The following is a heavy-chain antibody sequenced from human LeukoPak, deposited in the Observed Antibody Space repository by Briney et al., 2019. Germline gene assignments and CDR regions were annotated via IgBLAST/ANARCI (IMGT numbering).Heavy chain of an antibody. CDR2: ISGSGGST. Sequence: GGSLRLSCAASGFTFSSYAMSWVRQAPGKGREWVSAISGSGGSTYYADSVKGRFTISRDNSKNTLYLQMNSLRAEDTAVYYCAKDMSCSGGSFYSGRNAFDIWGQGAMVTVSS. CDR1: GFTFSSYA. J-gene: IGHJ3*02. V-gene: IGHV3-23*01. D-gene: IGHD2-15*01. CDR3: AKDMSCSGGSFYSGRNAFDI.